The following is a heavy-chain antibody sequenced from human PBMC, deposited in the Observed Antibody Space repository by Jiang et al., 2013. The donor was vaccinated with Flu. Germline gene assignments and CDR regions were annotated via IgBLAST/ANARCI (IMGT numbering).Heavy chain of an antibody. CDR2: ISAYNGNT. CDR3: ARDGSQKEMATTRGVAAY. V-gene: IGHV1-18*01. CDR1: GYTFTSYG. J-gene: IGHJ4*02. Sequence: GAEVKKPGASVKVSCKASGYTFTSYGISWVRQAPGQGLEWMGWISAYNGNTNYAQKLQGRVTMTTDTSTSTAYMELRSLRSDDTAVYYCARDGSQKEMATTRGVAAYWGQGTLVTVSS. D-gene: IGHD5-24*01.